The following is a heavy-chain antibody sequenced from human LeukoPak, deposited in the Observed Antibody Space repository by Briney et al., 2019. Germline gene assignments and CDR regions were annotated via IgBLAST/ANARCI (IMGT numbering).Heavy chain of an antibody. CDR2: INHSGST. V-gene: IGHV4-34*01. Sequence: SETLSLTCAVYGESFDNYYWSWIRQPPGKGLEWIGEINHSGSTNYNPSLKSRVTISADTSKNQFSLKVSSVTAADTAVYYCARRPRNGENYDGPSGLDYWGQGTLVTVSS. CDR1: GESFDNYY. D-gene: IGHD4/OR15-4a*01. CDR3: ARRPRNGENYDGPSGLDY. J-gene: IGHJ4*02.